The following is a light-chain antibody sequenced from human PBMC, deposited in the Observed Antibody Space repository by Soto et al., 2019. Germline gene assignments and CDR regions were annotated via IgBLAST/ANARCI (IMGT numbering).Light chain of an antibody. CDR2: DVS. CDR1: QNIERW. Sequence: QMTQSPSTLSASVGDRVTITCRASQNIERWLAWYQQKPGKAPKLLLYDVSSLESGVPSRFSGSGSATEFILTINGLQPDDFATYFCQQFKSDTWTFGQGTKVDIK. V-gene: IGKV1-5*01. J-gene: IGKJ1*01. CDR3: QQFKSDTWT.